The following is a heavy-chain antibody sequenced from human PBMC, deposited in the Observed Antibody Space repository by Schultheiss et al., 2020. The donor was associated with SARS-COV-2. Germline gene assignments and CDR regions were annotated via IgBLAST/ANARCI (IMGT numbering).Heavy chain of an antibody. CDR3: AGPVGAAVDY. CDR2: IYSGGST. V-gene: IGHV3-23*03. J-gene: IGHJ4*02. CDR1: GFTFSSYA. D-gene: IGHD6-13*01. Sequence: GGSLRLSCAASGFTFSSYAMSWVRQAPGKGLEWVSVIYSGGSTYYADSVKGRFTISRDNSKNTLYLQMNSLRAEDTAVYYCAGPVGAAVDYWGQGTLVTVSS.